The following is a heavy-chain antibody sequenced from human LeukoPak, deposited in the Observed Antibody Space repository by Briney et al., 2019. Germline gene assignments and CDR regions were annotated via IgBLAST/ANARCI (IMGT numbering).Heavy chain of an antibody. CDR3: ARRSSISIFGVVTPLDY. Sequence: SETLSLTCTIYGGSFSDYYWGWIRQPPGQGLEWIGSIYSDGTTYYNPSLKSRVSISADTSKNHFSLWLSSVTAADMAVYYCARRSSISIFGVVTPLDYWGQGTLVTVSS. J-gene: IGHJ4*02. CDR2: IYSDGTT. CDR1: GGSFSDYY. D-gene: IGHD3-3*01. V-gene: IGHV4-39*02.